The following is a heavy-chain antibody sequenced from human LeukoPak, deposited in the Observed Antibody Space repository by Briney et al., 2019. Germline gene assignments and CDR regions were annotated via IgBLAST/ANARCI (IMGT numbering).Heavy chain of an antibody. V-gene: IGHV4-39*07. CDR1: GGSISSYY. CDR2: IYYSGST. D-gene: IGHD3-10*01. Sequence: SETLSLTCTVSGGSISSYYWGWIRQPPGKGLEWIGSIYYSGSTYYNPSLKSRVTISVDTSKNQFSLKLSSVTAADTAVYYCARARAELLWFGELYWGQGTLVTVSS. CDR3: ARARAELLWFGELY. J-gene: IGHJ4*02.